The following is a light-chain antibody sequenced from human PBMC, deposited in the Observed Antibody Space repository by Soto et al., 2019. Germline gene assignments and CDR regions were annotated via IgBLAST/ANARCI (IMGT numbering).Light chain of an antibody. J-gene: IGKJ1*01. V-gene: IGKV3-20*01. CDR1: QSVRSNF. CDR2: GSS. Sequence: EIVLTQSPGTLSLSPGERATLSCRASQSVRSNFLAWYQQKPGQAPRLLIYGSSNRAAGIPDRFSGSGSGTDFTITITRLVPEVFAMYYCQRYDSLRTFGQGTKVEI. CDR3: QRYDSLRT.